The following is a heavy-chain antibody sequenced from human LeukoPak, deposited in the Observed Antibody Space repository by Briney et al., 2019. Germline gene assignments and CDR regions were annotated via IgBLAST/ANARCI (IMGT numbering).Heavy chain of an antibody. V-gene: IGHV3-21*04. Sequence: GGSLRLSCEASGFTFSRYSLTWVRQAPGKGLEWVSSISSSSSYIYYADSVKGRFTISRDNAKNSLYLQMNSLRAEDTALYYCARDQEDYYYYYMDVWGKGTTVTVSS. CDR2: ISSSSSYI. J-gene: IGHJ6*03. CDR1: GFTFSRYS. CDR3: ARDQEDYYYYYMDV.